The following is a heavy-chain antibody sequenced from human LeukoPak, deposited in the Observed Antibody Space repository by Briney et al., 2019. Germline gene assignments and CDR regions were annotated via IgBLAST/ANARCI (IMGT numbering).Heavy chain of an antibody. V-gene: IGHV1-18*04. CDR3: ARVRDYYASSDYSDY. Sequence: ASAKVSSKTSGYTFTSYYISWVRQAPGQGLEWMGWTSGYNAKTKYVQKFQGRITMTIDTSTTTAYMELRSLTSDDTAVYYCARVRDYYASSDYSDYWGQGTLVTVSS. CDR1: GYTFTSYY. CDR2: TSGYNAKT. J-gene: IGHJ4*02. D-gene: IGHD3-22*01.